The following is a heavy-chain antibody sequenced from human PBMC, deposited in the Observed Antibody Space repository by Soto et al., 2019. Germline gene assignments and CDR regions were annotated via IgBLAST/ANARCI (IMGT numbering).Heavy chain of an antibody. J-gene: IGHJ4*02. CDR1: GFTLNDYY. V-gene: IGHV3-7*03. Sequence: EVQLVESGGGLVQPGGSLRLSCAASGFTLNDYYMSWVRQAPGKGLEWLANIKGDGSDAHYVDSVRGRFTISRDSADNSIHLQMNNVRVEDTAIYYCARDPVTADWGQGTLVTVSS. CDR2: IKGDGSDA. CDR3: ARDPVTAD.